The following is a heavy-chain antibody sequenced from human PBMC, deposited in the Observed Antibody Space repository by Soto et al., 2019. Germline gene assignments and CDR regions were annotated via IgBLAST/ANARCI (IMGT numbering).Heavy chain of an antibody. D-gene: IGHD3-3*01. CDR3: ASPYDFWSGYAPDAFDI. J-gene: IGHJ3*02. CDR1: GFTFSNAW. CDR2: IKSKTDGGTT. V-gene: IGHV3-15*01. Sequence: GGSLRLSCAASGFTFSNAWMSWVRQAPGKGLEWVGRIKSKTDGGTTDYDAPVKGRITISRADSKNTLYLQMNSLKTEETAVYYCASPYDFWSGYAPDAFDIWGQGTMVTVSS.